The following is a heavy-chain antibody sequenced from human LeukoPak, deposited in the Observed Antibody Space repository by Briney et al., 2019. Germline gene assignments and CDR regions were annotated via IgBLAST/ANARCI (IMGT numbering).Heavy chain of an antibody. J-gene: IGHJ4*02. CDR1: GFTVSNNY. V-gene: IGHV3-53*01. Sequence: GGSLRLSCAASGFTVSNNYMSWVRQAPGKGLEWVSVIYSGGSTYYADSVKGRFTISGNNSKNTVYLQMNSLRAEDTAVYYCARAPDSCGYYYISEYWGQGTLVTVSS. D-gene: IGHD3-22*01. CDR2: IYSGGST. CDR3: ARAPDSCGYYYISEY.